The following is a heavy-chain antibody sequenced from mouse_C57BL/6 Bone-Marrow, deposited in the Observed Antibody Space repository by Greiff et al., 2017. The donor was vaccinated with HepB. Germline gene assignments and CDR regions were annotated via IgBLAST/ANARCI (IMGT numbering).Heavy chain of an antibody. V-gene: IGHV5-4*01. Sequence: EVMLVESGGGLVKPGGSLKLSCAASGFTFSSYAMSWVRQTPEKRLEWVATISDGGSYTYYPDNVKGRFTISRDNAKNNLYLQMSHLKSEDTAIYYWARDNGLRGIYYAMDYWGQGTSVTVSS. CDR2: ISDGGSYT. CDR1: GFTFSSYA. CDR3: ARDNGLRGIYYAMDY. J-gene: IGHJ4*01. D-gene: IGHD1-1*01.